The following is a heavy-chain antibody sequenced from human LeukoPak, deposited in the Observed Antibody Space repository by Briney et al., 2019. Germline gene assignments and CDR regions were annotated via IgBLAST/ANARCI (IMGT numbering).Heavy chain of an antibody. CDR3: ARGIAARFQVSYYGMDV. J-gene: IGHJ6*02. CDR2: ISSSSSYI. V-gene: IGHV3-21*01. Sequence: GGSLRLSCAASGFTFSSYSMNWVRQAPGKGPEWVSSISSSSSYIYYADSVKGRFTISRDNAKNSLYLQMNSLRAEDTAVYYCARGIAARFQVSYYGMDVWGQGTTVTVSS. D-gene: IGHD6-6*01. CDR1: GFTFSSYS.